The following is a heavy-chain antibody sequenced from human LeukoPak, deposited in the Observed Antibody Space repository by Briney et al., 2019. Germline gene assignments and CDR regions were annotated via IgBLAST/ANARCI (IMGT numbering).Heavy chain of an antibody. CDR2: IYHSGST. CDR1: GGFISSYY. Sequence: SETLSLTCTVSGGFISSYYWSWIRQPPGKGLEWIGYIYHSGSTYYNPSLKSRVTMSVDTSKNQFSLKLSSVTAADTAVYYCARRHYDILTGRYYYHYMDVWGKGTTVTVSS. D-gene: IGHD3-9*01. CDR3: ARRHYDILTGRYYYHYMDV. J-gene: IGHJ6*03. V-gene: IGHV4-59*12.